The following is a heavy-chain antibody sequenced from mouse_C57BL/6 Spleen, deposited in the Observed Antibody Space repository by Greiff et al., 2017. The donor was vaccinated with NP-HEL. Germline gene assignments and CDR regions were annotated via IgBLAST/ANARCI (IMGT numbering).Heavy chain of an antibody. V-gene: IGHV14-2*01. Sequence: VHVKQSGAELVKPGASVKLSCTASGFNIKDYYMHWVKQRTEQGLEWIGRIDPEDGENKDAPKFQGKATITADTSSNTAYLQLSSLTSEDTAVYYCARYSNCETWFAYWGQGTLVTVSA. CDR2: IDPEDGEN. D-gene: IGHD2-5*01. CDR1: GFNIKDYY. J-gene: IGHJ3*01. CDR3: ARYSNCETWFAY.